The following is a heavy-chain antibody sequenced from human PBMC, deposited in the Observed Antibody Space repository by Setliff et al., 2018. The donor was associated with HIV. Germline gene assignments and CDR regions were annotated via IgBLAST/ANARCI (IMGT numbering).Heavy chain of an antibody. CDR1: GFIFRNFA. V-gene: IGHV3-30*07. J-gene: IGHJ6*03. D-gene: IGHD3-3*01. CDR3: AREPGDDADCGSDYQYFMDD. Sequence: GGSLRLSCTASGFIFRNFAMHWVRQAPGKGLEWVALISSAGSEKYYADSVKGRFSISRDNAKKSLYMQMTSLRTEDTAVYYCAREPGDDADCGSDYQYFMDDWGKGATVTVSS. CDR2: ISSAGSEK.